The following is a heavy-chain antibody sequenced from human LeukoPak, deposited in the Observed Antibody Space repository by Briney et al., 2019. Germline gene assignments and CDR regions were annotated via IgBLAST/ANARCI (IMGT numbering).Heavy chain of an antibody. CDR2: IYSGDSDT. J-gene: IGHJ6*02. CDR1: GYSFTSYW. Sequence: GESLKISCKGSGYSFTSYWIGWVRQMPGKGLEWMGIIYSGDSDTRYSPSFQGQVTISADKSISTAYLQWSSLKASDTAMYYCARLDTAMVMSYYYYGMDVWGQGTTVTVSS. D-gene: IGHD5-18*01. V-gene: IGHV5-51*01. CDR3: ARLDTAMVMSYYYYGMDV.